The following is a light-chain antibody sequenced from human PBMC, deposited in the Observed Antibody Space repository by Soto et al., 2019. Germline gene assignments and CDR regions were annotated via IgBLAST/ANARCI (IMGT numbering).Light chain of an antibody. Sequence: VLTQSPGTLSLSPGERATLSCRASQSVSSSYLAWYQQKPGQAPRLLSYGASSRATGIPDRFSGSGSGTDFTLTISRLEPEDFAVYYCQQYGSSPRTFGQGTKVDIK. CDR2: GAS. J-gene: IGKJ1*01. CDR3: QQYGSSPRT. V-gene: IGKV3-20*01. CDR1: QSVSSSY.